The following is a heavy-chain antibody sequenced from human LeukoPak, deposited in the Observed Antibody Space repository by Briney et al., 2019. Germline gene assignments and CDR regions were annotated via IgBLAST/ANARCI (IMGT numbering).Heavy chain of an antibody. V-gene: IGHV4-34*01. D-gene: IGHD3-22*01. CDR3: ARIGPYYYDSSGYSPLDY. CDR1: GGSFSGYY. CDR2: INHSGST. J-gene: IGHJ4*02. Sequence: PSETLSLTCAVYGGSFSGYYWSWIRQPPGEGLEWIGEINHSGSTNYNPSLKSRVTISVDTSKNQFSLKLSSVTAADTAVYYCARIGPYYYDSSGYSPLDYWGQGTLVTVSS.